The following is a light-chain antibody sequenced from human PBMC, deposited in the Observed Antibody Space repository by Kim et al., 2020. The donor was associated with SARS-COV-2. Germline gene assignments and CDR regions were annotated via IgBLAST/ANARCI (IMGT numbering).Light chain of an antibody. CDR3: QQFNNYPLT. Sequence: AIQLTQSPSSLSASVGDRVTITCRASQGISSALAWYQQKSAKAPKLLIYDASSLESGVPSRFSGSGSGTDFTLTISSLQPEDFATYYCQQFNNYPLTFGGGTKVDIK. V-gene: IGKV1D-13*01. J-gene: IGKJ4*01. CDR2: DAS. CDR1: QGISSA.